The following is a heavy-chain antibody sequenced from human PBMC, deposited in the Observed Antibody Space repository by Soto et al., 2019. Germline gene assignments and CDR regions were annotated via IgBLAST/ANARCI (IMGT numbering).Heavy chain of an antibody. CDR1: GGSFSGYS. D-gene: IGHD3-16*01. J-gene: IGHJ6*02. Sequence: SETLSLTCAVYGGSFSGYSWSWIRQPPGKGLEWIGEINHSGSTNYNPSLKSRVTISVDTSKNQFSLKLSSVTAADTAVYYCARHKGGYYSGVDVWGQGTTVTVSS. CDR2: INHSGST. CDR3: ARHKGGYYSGVDV. V-gene: IGHV4-34*01.